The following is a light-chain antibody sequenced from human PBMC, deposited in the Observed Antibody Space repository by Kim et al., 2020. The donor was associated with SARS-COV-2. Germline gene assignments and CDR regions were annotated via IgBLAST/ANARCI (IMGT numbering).Light chain of an antibody. CDR3: SSFTTSGTWV. CDR2: NVS. V-gene: IGLV2-14*03. CDR1: SSDVGGYNS. J-gene: IGLJ3*02. Sequence: GKSITIPCTGTSSDVGGYNSVSWYQQHPGKAPKLVINNVSLRPSGVSNRFSGSKSGDTASLTISGLQAEDEGHYYCSSFTTSGTWVFGGGTQLTVL.